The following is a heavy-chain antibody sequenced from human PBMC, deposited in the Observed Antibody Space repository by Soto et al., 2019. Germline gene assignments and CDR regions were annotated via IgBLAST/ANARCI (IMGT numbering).Heavy chain of an antibody. V-gene: IGHV5-51*01. J-gene: IGHJ4*02. CDR2: IYPGDSDT. D-gene: IGHD3-10*01. CDR3: ARGRGEVAGTKSGGRVFDY. CDR1: GYSFTSYW. Sequence: GESLKISCKGSGYSFTSYWIGWVRQMPGKGLEWMGIIYPGDSDTRYSPSFQGQVTISADKSISTAYLQWSSLKASDTAMYYCARGRGEVAGTKSGGRVFDYWGQGTLVTVSS.